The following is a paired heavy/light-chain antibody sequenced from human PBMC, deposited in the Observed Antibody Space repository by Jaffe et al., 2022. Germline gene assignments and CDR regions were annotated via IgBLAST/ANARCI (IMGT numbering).Light chain of an antibody. CDR1: DSDIGAYDY. J-gene: IGLJ2*01. V-gene: IGLV2-14*03. CDR2: DVT. CDR3: SSYADSAPVI. Sequence: QSALTQPASMSGSPGQSIVISCKGTDSDIGAYDYVSWYQQHPPDAPKLIIYDVTHRPSGVSVRFSGSKSGNTASLTISGLQADDEGNYFCSSYADSAPVIFGGGTKLTVL.
Heavy chain of an antibody. CDR3: ARDQVDSPFYDRPPESSFQH. V-gene: IGHV1-69*01. Sequence: QVQLVQSGAEVKKPGSSVNVSCTVSGDTFRHYSISWIRQAPGQGLEWLGGIIPVFGTTNYARKFQDRITVTADDFTTTAYLELRSLTSEDNGLYFCARDQVDSPFYDRPPESSFQHWGQGTLVTVSS. CDR2: IIPVFGTT. CDR1: GDTFRHYS. J-gene: IGHJ1*01. D-gene: IGHD5-12*01.